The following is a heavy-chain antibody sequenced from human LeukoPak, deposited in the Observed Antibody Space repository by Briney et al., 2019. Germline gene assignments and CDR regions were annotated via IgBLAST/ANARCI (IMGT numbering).Heavy chain of an antibody. Sequence: SETLSLTCTVSGGSISSSSNNWGWIPQPPGKGLERIGSIYYSGSTYYNPSLKSRVTISVDTSKNQFSLKLSSVTAADTAVYYCARGYSIDYWGQGTLVTVSS. CDR2: IYYSGST. J-gene: IGHJ4*02. CDR1: GGSISSSSNN. V-gene: IGHV4-39*07. D-gene: IGHD1-26*01. CDR3: ARGYSIDY.